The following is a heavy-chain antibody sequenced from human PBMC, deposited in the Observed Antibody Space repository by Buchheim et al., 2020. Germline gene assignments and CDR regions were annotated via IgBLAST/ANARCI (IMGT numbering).Heavy chain of an antibody. CDR3: ARLMKSLVIYYYYYYGMDV. J-gene: IGHJ6*02. CDR2: IIPILGIA. CDR1: GGTFSSYT. Sequence: QVQLVQSGAEVKKPGSSVKVSCKASGGTFSSYTISWVRQAPGQGLEWMGRIIPILGIANYAQKFQGRVTITADKSTSTAYMELSSLRSEDTAVYYCARLMKSLVIYYYYYYGMDVWGQGTT. V-gene: IGHV1-69*02. D-gene: IGHD6-13*01.